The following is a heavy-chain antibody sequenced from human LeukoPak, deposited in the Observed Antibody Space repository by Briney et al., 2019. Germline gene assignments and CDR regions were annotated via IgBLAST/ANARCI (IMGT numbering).Heavy chain of an antibody. CDR1: GYTFTTYS. Sequence: GESLKISCKGSGYTFTTYSIGWVRQLPGKGLEWMGIIYPGDSDTTYSPSFQGQVKISSDKSTTTAYLQWSNLKASDTAMYYCARRITVVRGTGAFDIWGQGTMVTVSS. D-gene: IGHD3-10*01. J-gene: IGHJ3*02. CDR2: IYPGDSDT. V-gene: IGHV5-51*01. CDR3: ARRITVVRGTGAFDI.